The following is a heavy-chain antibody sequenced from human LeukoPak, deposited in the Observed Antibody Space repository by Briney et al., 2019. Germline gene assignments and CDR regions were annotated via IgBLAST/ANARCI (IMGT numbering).Heavy chain of an antibody. CDR2: ISSSGSTI. V-gene: IGHV3-11*04. CDR3: ARIQTTVTTGGYYYGMDV. D-gene: IGHD4-17*01. CDR1: GFTFSDYY. Sequence: SGGSLRLSCAASGFTFSDYYMSWIRQAPGKGLEWVSYISSSGSTIYYADSVKGRFTISRDNSKNTLYLQMNSLRAEDTAVYYCARIQTTVTTGGYYYGMDVWGQGTTVTVSS. J-gene: IGHJ6*02.